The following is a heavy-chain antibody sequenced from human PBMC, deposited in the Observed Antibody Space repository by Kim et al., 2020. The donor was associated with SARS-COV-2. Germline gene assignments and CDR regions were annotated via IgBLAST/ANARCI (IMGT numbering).Heavy chain of an antibody. J-gene: IGHJ3*02. CDR2: ISYTGST. D-gene: IGHD1-1*01. V-gene: IGHV4-59*13. CDR3: ARGHWASGTTSTNVLDI. CDR1: GGSISSYY. Sequence: SETLSLTCTVSGGSISSYYWTWIRQPPGKGLEYIGYISYTGSTNYNPSLRSRVTTSVDTSKNQFSLQLSSVTAADTAVYYCARGHWASGTTSTNVLDIWGQGTMVTVSS.